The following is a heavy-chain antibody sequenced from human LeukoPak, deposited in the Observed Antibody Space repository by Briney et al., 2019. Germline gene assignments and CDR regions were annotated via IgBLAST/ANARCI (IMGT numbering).Heavy chain of an antibody. CDR2: ISSSSSYI. V-gene: IGHV3-21*01. J-gene: IGHJ4*02. D-gene: IGHD3-22*01. Sequence: GGSLRLSCAASGFTFSSYSMNWVRQAPGKGLEWVSSISSSSSYIYYADSVKGRFTISRDNAKNSLYLQMNSLRAEDTAVYYCARDSYYYDSSGYYPVTFDYWGQGTLVTVS. CDR3: ARDSYYYDSSGYYPVTFDY. CDR1: GFTFSSYS.